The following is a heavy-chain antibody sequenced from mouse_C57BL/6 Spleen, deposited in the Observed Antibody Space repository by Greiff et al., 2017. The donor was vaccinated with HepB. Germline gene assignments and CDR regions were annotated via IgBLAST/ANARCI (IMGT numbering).Heavy chain of an antibody. D-gene: IGHD2-4*01. CDR2: IWSGGST. CDR3: DRGSTMITVDY. J-gene: IGHJ2*01. V-gene: IGHV2-2*01. CDR1: GFSLTSYG. Sequence: QVQLQQSGPGLVQPSQSLSITCTVSGFSLTSYGVHWVRQSPGKGLEWLGLIWSGGSTVYNAAFISRLSISKDNSKSQVFIKMNSLQADDTAIFYCDRGSTMITVDYWGQGTTLTVSS.